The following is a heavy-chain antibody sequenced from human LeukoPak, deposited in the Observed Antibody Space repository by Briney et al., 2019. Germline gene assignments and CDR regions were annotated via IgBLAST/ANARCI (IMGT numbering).Heavy chain of an antibody. CDR2: IYHSGST. Sequence: SETLSLTCTVSGYSISSGYYWGWIRQPPGKGLEWIGSIYHSGSTYYNPSLKSRVTISVDTSKNQFSLKLSSVTAADTAVYYFAREGDIVVVPAAIPWFDPWGQGTLVTVSS. V-gene: IGHV4-38-2*02. D-gene: IGHD2-2*01. CDR1: GYSISSGYY. CDR3: AREGDIVVVPAAIPWFDP. J-gene: IGHJ5*02.